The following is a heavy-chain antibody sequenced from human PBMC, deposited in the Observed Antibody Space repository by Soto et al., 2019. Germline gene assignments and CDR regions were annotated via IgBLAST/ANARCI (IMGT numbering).Heavy chain of an antibody. V-gene: IGHV5-51*01. CDR3: ARHSYYYDSSGYYYYYYGMDV. CDR2: IYPGDSDT. CDR1: GYSFTSYW. Sequence: PGESLKISCKGSGYSFTSYWIGWVRQMPGKGLGWMGIIYPGDSDTRYSPSFQGQVTISADKSISTAYLQWSSLKASDTAMYYCARHSYYYDSSGYYYYYYGMDVWGQGTTVTVSS. D-gene: IGHD3-22*01. J-gene: IGHJ6*02.